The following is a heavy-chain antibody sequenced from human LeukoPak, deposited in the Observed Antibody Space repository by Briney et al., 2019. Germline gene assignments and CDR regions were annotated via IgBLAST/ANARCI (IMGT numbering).Heavy chain of an antibody. CDR3: TRPTGGGSDAFDI. J-gene: IGHJ3*02. CDR1: GFTFSGSA. CDR2: IRSKANSYAT. V-gene: IGHV3-73*01. Sequence: PGGSLKLSCAASGFTFSGSAMHWVRQASGKGLEWVGRIRSKANSYATAYAASVKGRFTISRDDSKNTAYLQMNSLKTEDTAVYYCTRPTGGGSDAFDIWGQGTMVTVSS. D-gene: IGHD5-12*01.